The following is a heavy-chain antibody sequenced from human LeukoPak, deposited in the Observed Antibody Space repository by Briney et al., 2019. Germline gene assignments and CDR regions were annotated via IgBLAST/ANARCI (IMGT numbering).Heavy chain of an antibody. V-gene: IGHV3-23*01. Sequence: GGSLRLSYAASGFTFSSHAMSWVRQAPGKGLEWVSAISGSGGSTYYADSVKGRFTISRDNSKNTLYLQMNSLRAEDTAVYYCAKDRGAAAGYFDYWGQGTLVTVSS. J-gene: IGHJ4*02. CDR3: AKDRGAAAGYFDY. CDR1: GFTFSSHA. D-gene: IGHD6-13*01. CDR2: ISGSGGST.